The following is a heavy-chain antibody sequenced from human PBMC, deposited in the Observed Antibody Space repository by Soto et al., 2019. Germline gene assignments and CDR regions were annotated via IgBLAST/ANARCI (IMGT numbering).Heavy chain of an antibody. D-gene: IGHD3-22*01. J-gene: IGHJ4*02. CDR2: INHSGST. CDR3: ARAKDYYDSSGDYYFDY. CDR1: GGSFSGYY. V-gene: IGHV4-34*01. Sequence: SETLSLTCAVYGGSFSGYYWSWIRQPPGKGLEWIGEINHSGSTNYNPSLKSRVTISVDTSKNQFSLKLSSVTAADTAVYYCARAKDYYDSSGDYYFDYWGQGTLVTVSS.